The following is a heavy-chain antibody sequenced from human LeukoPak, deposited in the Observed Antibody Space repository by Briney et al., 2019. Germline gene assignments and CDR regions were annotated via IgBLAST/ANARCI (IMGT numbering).Heavy chain of an antibody. CDR3: AREGHLTIFGAGRGYYFDY. V-gene: IGHV1-46*01. D-gene: IGHD3-3*01. CDR1: GYTFTSYD. J-gene: IGHJ4*02. CDR2: IKASGGST. Sequence: ASVKLSCKASGYTFTSYDMHWVRQAPGQGLEWVGIIKASGGSTSYAQKFKGRVTMTRDTSTSTVYMELSSLRSEDTAVYYCAREGHLTIFGAGRGYYFDYWGQGTLVTVSS.